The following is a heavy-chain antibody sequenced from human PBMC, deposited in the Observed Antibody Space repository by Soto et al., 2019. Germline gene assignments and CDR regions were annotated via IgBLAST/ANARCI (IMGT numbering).Heavy chain of an antibody. CDR1: GESISSSSYY. Sequence: SETLSLTCIVSGESISSSSYYWGWIRQPPGKGLEWIGSIYYSGRTYYNPSFKSRVTISIDTSKNQFSLKLSSVTATDTAIYYCARQRTTVVTQAYFDHWGQGALVTVSS. J-gene: IGHJ4*02. CDR2: IYYSGRT. V-gene: IGHV4-39*01. CDR3: ARQRTTVVTQAYFDH. D-gene: IGHD2-21*02.